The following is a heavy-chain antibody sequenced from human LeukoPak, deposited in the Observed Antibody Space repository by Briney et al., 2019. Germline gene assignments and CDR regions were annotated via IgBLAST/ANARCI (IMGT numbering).Heavy chain of an antibody. J-gene: IGHJ6*02. CDR2: INHSGST. Sequence: SETLSLTCAVYGGSFSAYYWNWIRQPPGKGLEWIGEINHSGSTNYNPSLKSRVTISVDTSKNQFSLKLSSVTVADTAVYYCARHPGGRQNYYYYYYGMDVWGQGTTVTVSS. CDR3: ARHPGGRQNYYYYYYGMDV. CDR1: GGSFSAYY. V-gene: IGHV4-34*01. D-gene: IGHD2-15*01.